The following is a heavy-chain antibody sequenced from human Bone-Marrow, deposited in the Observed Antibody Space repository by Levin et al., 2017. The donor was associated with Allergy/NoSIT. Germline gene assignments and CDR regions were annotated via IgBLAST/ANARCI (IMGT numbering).Heavy chain of an antibody. CDR1: GGTFSSYT. V-gene: IGHV1-69*04. CDR2: IIPILGIA. Sequence: KISCKASGGTFSSYTISWVRQAPGQGLEWMGRIIPILGIANYAQKFQGRVTITADKSTSTAYMELSSLRSEDTAVYYCARDPVPLGDYGYWGQGTLVTVSS. J-gene: IGHJ4*02. D-gene: IGHD4-17*01. CDR3: ARDPVPLGDYGY.